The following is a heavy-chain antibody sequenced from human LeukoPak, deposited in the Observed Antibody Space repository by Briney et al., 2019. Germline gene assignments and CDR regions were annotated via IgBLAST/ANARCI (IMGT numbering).Heavy chain of an antibody. CDR1: GFTFRRHW. J-gene: IGHJ4*02. CDR2: IKEDGREK. CDR3: ARDKEGGSNDH. D-gene: IGHD2-15*01. V-gene: IGHV3-7*01. Sequence: PGGSLSHSCAASGFTFRRHWMSWVRQAPGKGLEWVANIKEDGREKKYVDPVKDRFTISRDNTKNLVYPQMSGLKVDDTAIYYCARDKEGGSNDHWGQGTLVTVSS.